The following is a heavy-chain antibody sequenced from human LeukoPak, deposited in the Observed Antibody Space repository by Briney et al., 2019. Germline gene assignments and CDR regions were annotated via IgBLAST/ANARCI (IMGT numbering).Heavy chain of an antibody. CDR1: GFPFSSYA. CDR3: ARSLDY. Sequence: GGSLRLSCAASGFPFSSYAMNWVRQAPGKGLEWVSVIAGSDGFTQYADSVKGRFTISRDNSKNTVYLQMNRLRVEDRALYYCARSLDYWGQGTLVTVSS. J-gene: IGHJ4*02. V-gene: IGHV3-23*01. CDR2: IAGSDGFT.